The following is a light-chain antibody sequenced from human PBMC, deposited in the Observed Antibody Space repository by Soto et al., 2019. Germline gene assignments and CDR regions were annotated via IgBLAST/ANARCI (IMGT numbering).Light chain of an antibody. V-gene: IGKV3-15*01. CDR2: GAS. Sequence: EIVLTQSPATLSVSPGERATLSCRASQSVSSNLAWYQQKPGQAPRVLMYGASTRATGVPARFSRGGSGTEFTLTISSLQSEDFAVYYCQQYNNWPFWTFGQGTKVEIK. CDR1: QSVSSN. CDR3: QQYNNWPFWT. J-gene: IGKJ1*01.